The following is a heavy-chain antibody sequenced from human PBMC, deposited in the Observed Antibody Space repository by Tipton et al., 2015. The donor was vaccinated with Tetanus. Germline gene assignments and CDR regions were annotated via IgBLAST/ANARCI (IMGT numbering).Heavy chain of an antibody. D-gene: IGHD3-22*01. CDR1: GYTFTGYY. CDR3: ARDRGDYIFYGMDV. J-gene: IGHJ6*02. Sequence: QLVQSGAEVKEPGASVKVSCKASGYTFTGYYIYWVRQAPGQGLEWMGWIDPNRGGTVYAQKFQGGVTMTRDTSISTAYMELRSLRSDDTAVYYCARDRGDYIFYGMDVWGPGTTVTV. CDR2: IDPNRGGT. V-gene: IGHV1-2*02.